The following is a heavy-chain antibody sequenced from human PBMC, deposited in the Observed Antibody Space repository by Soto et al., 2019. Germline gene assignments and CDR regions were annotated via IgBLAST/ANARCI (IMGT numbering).Heavy chain of an antibody. V-gene: IGHV3-23*01. CDR1: GFTFTTYA. CDR2: ISGSGGST. CDR3: AKNWDTTFSSSSH. J-gene: IGHJ4*02. D-gene: IGHD6-6*01. Sequence: EVQLLESGGGLVQPGGSLRLSCAASGFTFTTYAMTWVRQAPGKGLEWVSAISGSGGSTYYADSVKGRFTISRDNSKNTLYPQMNSLRAEDTAVYYCAKNWDTTFSSSSHWGQGTLVTVSS.